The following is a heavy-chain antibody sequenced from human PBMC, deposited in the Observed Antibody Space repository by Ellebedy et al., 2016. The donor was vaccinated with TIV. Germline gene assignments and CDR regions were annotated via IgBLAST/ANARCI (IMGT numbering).Heavy chain of an antibody. CDR3: ARNPSKTGDFDN. CDR1: GYTFTTYD. V-gene: IGHV1-8*01. J-gene: IGHJ4*02. D-gene: IGHD7-27*01. Sequence: ASVKVSXKASGYTFTTYDINWVRQTTGQGLEWMGWMNPNNGHTGYAQKFQGRVTMTRDTSTSTAYKELSSLISEDTAVYYCARNPSKTGDFDNWGQGTLVTVSS. CDR2: MNPNNGHT.